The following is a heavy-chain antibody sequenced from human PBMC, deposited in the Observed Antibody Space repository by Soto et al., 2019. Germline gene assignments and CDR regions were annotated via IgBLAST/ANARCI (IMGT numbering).Heavy chain of an antibody. CDR2: TKNKAYTYSI. J-gene: IGHJ3*02. CDR3: VRAFDI. Sequence: EVQLVESGGGLVQPGGSLRLSCAASGFTFSDYYMDWVRQAPGKGLEWVGRTKNKAYTYSIEYAASVEGRFTIARDDSKNSLFLQMNSLDPQDTAVYYCVRAFDIWVQGTMVTVSS. CDR1: GFTFSDYY. V-gene: IGHV3-72*01.